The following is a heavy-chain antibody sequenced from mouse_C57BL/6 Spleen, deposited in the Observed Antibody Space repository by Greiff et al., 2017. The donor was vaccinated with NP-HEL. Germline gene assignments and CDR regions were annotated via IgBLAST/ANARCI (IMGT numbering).Heavy chain of an antibody. CDR2: IDPSDSET. J-gene: IGHJ4*01. CDR1: GYTFTSYW. Sequence: VKLQQPGAELVRPGSSVKLSCKASGYTFTSYWMHWVKQRPIQGLEWIGNIDPSDSETHYNQKFKDKATLTVDKSSSTAYMQLSSLTSEDSAVYYCARSAFYYSNSMDYWGQGTSVTVSS. CDR3: ARSAFYYSNSMDY. D-gene: IGHD2-5*01. V-gene: IGHV1-52*01.